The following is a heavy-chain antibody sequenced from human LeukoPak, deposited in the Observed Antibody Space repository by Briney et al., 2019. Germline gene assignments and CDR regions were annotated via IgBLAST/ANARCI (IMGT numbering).Heavy chain of an antibody. V-gene: IGHV3-30-3*01. D-gene: IGHD1-7*01. J-gene: IGHJ4*02. CDR1: GFTFSSYA. CDR2: ISYDGSNK. Sequence: GGSLRLSCAASGFTFSSYAMHWVRQAPGKGLEWVAVISYDGSNKYYADSVKGRFTISRDNSKNTLYLQMNSLRAEDTAVYYCARDPMATTELRDWGQGALVTVSS. CDR3: ARDPMATTELRD.